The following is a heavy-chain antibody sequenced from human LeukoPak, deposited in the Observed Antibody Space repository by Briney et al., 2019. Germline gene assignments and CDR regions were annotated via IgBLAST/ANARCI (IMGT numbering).Heavy chain of an antibody. J-gene: IGHJ4*02. CDR1: GGSISSYY. V-gene: IGHV4-59*01. D-gene: IGHD6-6*01. Sequence: SETLSLTCTVSGGSISSYYWSWIRQPPGKGLEWIGYIYYSGSTNYNPSLKSRVTISVDTSKNQFSLKLSSVTAADTAVYHCARASISSSSRYRFDYWGQGTLVTVSS. CDR3: ARASISSSSRYRFDY. CDR2: IYYSGST.